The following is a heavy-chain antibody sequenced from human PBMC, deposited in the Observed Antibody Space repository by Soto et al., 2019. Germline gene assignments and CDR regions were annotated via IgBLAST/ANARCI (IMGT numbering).Heavy chain of an antibody. CDR2: ISFEGSYK. D-gene: IGHD6-13*01. J-gene: IGHJ4*02. V-gene: IGHV3-30*04. CDR3: VRAAGIAAAGSSQGVL. Sequence: GGSLRLSCEASGFAIRSNAIHWVRQAPGKGLEWVAVISFEGSYKYYADSVKGRFTVSRDNSKNAVSLQMDSLTGEDSALYYCVRAAGIAAAGSSQGVLWGQGTLVTVSS. CDR1: GFAIRSNA.